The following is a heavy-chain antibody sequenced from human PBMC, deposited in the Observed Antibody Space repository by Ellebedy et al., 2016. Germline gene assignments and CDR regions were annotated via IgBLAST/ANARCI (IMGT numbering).Heavy chain of an antibody. D-gene: IGHD2-8*02. V-gene: IGHV4-59*12. CDR3: ARDLHGGYCTETSCFGGAFDI. CDR2: IYYSGST. Sequence: SETLSLXXTVSGDSITGYFWSWIRQPPGKGLEWIGYIYYSGSTNYNPSLKSRVTISIDKSKNQFSLNLTSVTAADTAVYYCARDLHGGYCTETSCFGGAFDIWGQGTTVTVS. J-gene: IGHJ3*02. CDR1: GDSITGYF.